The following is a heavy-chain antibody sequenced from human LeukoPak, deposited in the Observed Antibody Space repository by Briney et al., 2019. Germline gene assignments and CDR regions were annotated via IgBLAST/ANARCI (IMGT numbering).Heavy chain of an antibody. J-gene: IGHJ3*02. D-gene: IGHD1-1*01. CDR3: ARETGTTGGAFDI. CDR2: IIPIFGTA. Sequence: GASVKVSWKASGGTFSSYAISWVRQAPGQGLEWMGGIIPIFGTANYAQKLQGRVTITTDESTSTAYMELSSLRSEDTAVYYCARETGTTGGAFDIWGQGTMVTVSS. CDR1: GGTFSSYA. V-gene: IGHV1-69*05.